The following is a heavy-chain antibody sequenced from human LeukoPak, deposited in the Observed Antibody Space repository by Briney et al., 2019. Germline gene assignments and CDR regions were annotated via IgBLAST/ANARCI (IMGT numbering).Heavy chain of an antibody. Sequence: PSETLSLTCTVSGGSISSSSYYWGWIRHPPGKGLEWIGRIYYSGSTYYNPSLKSRVTISVDTSKNQFSLKLSSVTAADTAVYYCTRRIIAPRAVDYWGQGTLVTVSS. V-gene: IGHV4-39*01. CDR2: IYYSGST. J-gene: IGHJ4*02. D-gene: IGHD6-6*01. CDR1: GGSISSSSYY. CDR3: TRRIIAPRAVDY.